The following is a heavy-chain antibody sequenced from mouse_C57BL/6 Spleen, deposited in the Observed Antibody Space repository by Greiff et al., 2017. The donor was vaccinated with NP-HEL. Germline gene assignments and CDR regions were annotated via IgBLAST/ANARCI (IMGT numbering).Heavy chain of an antibody. D-gene: IGHD4-1*01. CDR2: INPSSGYT. CDR1: GYTFTSYT. J-gene: IGHJ4*01. V-gene: IGHV1-4*01. CDR3: ALGRGGYYAMDY. Sequence: VQGVESGAELARPGASVKMSCKASGYTFTSYTMHWVKQRPGQGLEWIGYINPSSGYTKYNQKFKDKATLTADKSSSTAYMQLSSLTSEDSAVYYCALGRGGYYAMDYWGQGTSVTVSS.